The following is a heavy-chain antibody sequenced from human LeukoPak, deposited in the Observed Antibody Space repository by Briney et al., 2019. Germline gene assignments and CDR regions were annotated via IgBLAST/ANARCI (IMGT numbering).Heavy chain of an antibody. CDR1: GFSFSNYV. Sequence: GGSLRLSCAASGFSFSNYVMHWVRQAPGKGLEYVSAIMPNGETRGYANSMKGRFTISRDNSKNTLYLQMGSLRAEDMAIYYCARDRDGVFAFDSWGQGTLVTVSS. V-gene: IGHV3-64*01. D-gene: IGHD2-8*01. CDR2: IMPNGETR. CDR3: ARDRDGVFAFDS. J-gene: IGHJ3*02.